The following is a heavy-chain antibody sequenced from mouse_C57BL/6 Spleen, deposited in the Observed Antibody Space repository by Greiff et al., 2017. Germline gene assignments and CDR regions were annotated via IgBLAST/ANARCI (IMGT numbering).Heavy chain of an antibody. CDR1: GFTFSSYA. D-gene: IGHD2-5*01. Sequence: EVQGVESGGGLVKPGGSLKLSCAASGFTFSSYAMSWVRQTPEKRLEWVATISDGGSYTYYPDNVKGRFTISRDNAKNNLYLQMSHLKSEDTAMYYCARDYSNYGFAYWGQGTLVTVSA. CDR3: ARDYSNYGFAY. V-gene: IGHV5-4*01. CDR2: ISDGGSYT. J-gene: IGHJ3*01.